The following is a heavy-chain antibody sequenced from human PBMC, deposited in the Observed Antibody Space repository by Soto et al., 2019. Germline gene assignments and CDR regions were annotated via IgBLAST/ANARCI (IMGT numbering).Heavy chain of an antibody. CDR1: GFTFTTYW. V-gene: IGHV3-74*01. CDR3: ARVPTDGYVWN. D-gene: IGHD3-16*01. J-gene: IGHJ4*02. Sequence: EVQLVESGGGLVQPGGSLRLSCAASGFTFTTYWMHWVRQAPGKGLMWVSRINSDGTTTNYADSVKGRFTISRDNAKNTVYLQMDSLRPEDTAVYYCARVPTDGYVWNWGQGTLVTVSS. CDR2: INSDGTTT.